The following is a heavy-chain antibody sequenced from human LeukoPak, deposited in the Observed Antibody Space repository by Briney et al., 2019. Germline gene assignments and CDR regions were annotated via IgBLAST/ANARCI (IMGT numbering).Heavy chain of an antibody. V-gene: IGHV4-39*01. CDR1: GGSISSSSYY. Sequence: SETLSLTCTVSGGSISSSSYYWGWIRQPSGKGLEWIGSIYYGGSTYYNPPLKSRVTISVDTSRNQFSLKLSSVTAADTAVYYCARVVAVAGISDYWGQGTLVTVSS. J-gene: IGHJ4*02. CDR2: IYYGGST. CDR3: ARVVAVAGISDY. D-gene: IGHD6-19*01.